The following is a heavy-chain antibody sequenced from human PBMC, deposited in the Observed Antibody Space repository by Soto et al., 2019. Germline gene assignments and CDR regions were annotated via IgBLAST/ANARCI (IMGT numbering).Heavy chain of an antibody. D-gene: IGHD6-19*01. CDR1: GFTFSSYA. J-gene: IGHJ5*02. CDR3: AKGRIAVAAPSNWFDP. CDR2: ITYSGDNT. V-gene: IGHV3-23*01. Sequence: EVQLLESGGGLVQPGGSLRLSCAASGFTFSSYAMSWVRQIPGKGLEWVSSITYSGDNTHYADSVKGRFTISRDNSKSTLFLQMSSLRVDATAVYHCAKGRIAVAAPSNWFDPWGQGTLVTVYS.